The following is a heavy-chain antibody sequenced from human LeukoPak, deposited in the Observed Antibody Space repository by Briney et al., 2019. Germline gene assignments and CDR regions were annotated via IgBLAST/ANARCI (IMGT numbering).Heavy chain of an antibody. CDR3: ARELINFHDHTNTGLFDS. Sequence: GASVKVSCKTSGYTFTGYYIHLLRQAPGQGLEWMAWIAPNSGATNYAHKFQGRVTMTRDTSISTACMEVSSLRSDDTAVYYCARELINFHDHTNTGLFDSWGQGTLVTVSS. V-gene: IGHV1-2*02. J-gene: IGHJ4*02. CDR1: GYTFTGYY. D-gene: IGHD1-14*01. CDR2: IAPNSGAT.